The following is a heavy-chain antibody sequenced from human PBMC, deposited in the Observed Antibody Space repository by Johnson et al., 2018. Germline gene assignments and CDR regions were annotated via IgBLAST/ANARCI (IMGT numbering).Heavy chain of an antibody. J-gene: IGHJ3*01. CDR3: AKRRDGYNTRAAFDF. CDR2: IKQDGSEK. CDR1: GFTFSDHY. D-gene: IGHD5-24*01. V-gene: IGHV3-7*01. Sequence: EEQLVESGGGLVQPGGSLRLSCAASGFTFSDHYMDWVRQAPGKGLEWVANIKQDGSEKYYVDAVTGRFTISRDNAKNSLYRQMNSLRAEDTAVYYCAKRRDGYNTRAAFDFWGQGIMVTVSS.